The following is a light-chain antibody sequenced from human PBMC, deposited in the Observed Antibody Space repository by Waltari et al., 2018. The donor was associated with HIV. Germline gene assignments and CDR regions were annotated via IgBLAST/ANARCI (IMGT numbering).Light chain of an antibody. Sequence: DIVMTQSPATLSLSPGERAILTCRASQSVASSLAWYQQKPGQAPRRLIYGASTGAAGIPGRFSGSGSGTEFTLTISSLQSEDSAIYFCHQYNSWPPRYTFGQGTKLEI. CDR2: GAS. CDR1: QSVASS. V-gene: IGKV3-15*01. J-gene: IGKJ2*01. CDR3: HQYNSWPPRYT.